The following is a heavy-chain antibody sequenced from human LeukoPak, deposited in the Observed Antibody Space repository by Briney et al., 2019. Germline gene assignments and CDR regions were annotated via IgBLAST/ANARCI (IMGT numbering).Heavy chain of an antibody. CDR2: INQDESGK. Sequence: GGSLRLSCAASGFTFSHYWMSWVRQAPGKGLERVAHINQDESGKYYVDFVKGRFTISRDNANQLLYLQMNSLRAEDTAFYYRAMLRLGTAATGGFDNWGQGTLVSVSP. V-gene: IGHV3-7*03. J-gene: IGHJ4*02. D-gene: IGHD2-2*01. CDR3: AMLRLGTAATGGFDN. CDR1: GFTFSHYW.